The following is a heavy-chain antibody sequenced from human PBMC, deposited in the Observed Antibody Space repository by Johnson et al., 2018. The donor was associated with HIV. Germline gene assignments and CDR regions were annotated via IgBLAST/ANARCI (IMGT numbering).Heavy chain of an antibody. CDR1: GFTFSSYW. CDR3: AREVDTSWLSAFDI. D-gene: IGHD5-18*01. CDR2: INSDGSST. J-gene: IGHJ3*02. V-gene: IGHV3-74*01. Sequence: VQLVESGGGVVQPGRSLRLSCAASGFTFSSYWMHWVRQAPGKGLVWVSRINSDGSSTSYADSVKGRFTISRDNAKNTLYLQMNSLRAEDTAVYYCAREVDTSWLSAFDIWGQGTMVTVSS.